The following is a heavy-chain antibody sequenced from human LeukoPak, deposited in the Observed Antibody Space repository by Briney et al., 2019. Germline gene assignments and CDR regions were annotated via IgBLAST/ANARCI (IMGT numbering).Heavy chain of an antibody. CDR1: GFTFDDYA. V-gene: IGHV3-9*01. CDR3: AREGNYDILTGYYTGYYYGMDV. Sequence: GGSLRLSCAASGFTFDDYAMHWVRQAPGKGLEWVSGISWDSGSIGYADSVKGRFTISRDNAKNSLYLQMNSLRAEDTAVYYCAREGNYDILTGYYTGYYYGMDVWGQGTTVTVSS. D-gene: IGHD3-9*01. CDR2: ISWDSGSI. J-gene: IGHJ6*02.